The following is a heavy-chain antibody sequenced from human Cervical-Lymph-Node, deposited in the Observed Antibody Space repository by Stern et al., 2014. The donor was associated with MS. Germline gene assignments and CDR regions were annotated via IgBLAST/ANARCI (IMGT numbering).Heavy chain of an antibody. J-gene: IGHJ4*02. CDR3: AHRPEWLRFFDY. CDR1: GFSLSTSGVG. V-gene: IGHV2-5*02. Sequence: QVTLRESGPTLVKPTQTLTLTCTFSGFSLSTSGVGVGWIRQPPGKDLEWLALIYWDDDKRYSPSLKSRLTITKDTSKNQVVLTMTNMDPVDTATYYCAHRPEWLRFFDYWGQGTLVTVSS. D-gene: IGHD5-12*01. CDR2: IYWDDDK.